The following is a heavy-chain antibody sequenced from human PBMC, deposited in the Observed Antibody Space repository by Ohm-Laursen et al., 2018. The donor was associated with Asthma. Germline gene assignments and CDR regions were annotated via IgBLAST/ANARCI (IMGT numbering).Heavy chain of an antibody. CDR3: ARDPPPSCSSSINCYFIDY. V-gene: IGHV1-2*04. CDR1: GYTFTGHY. D-gene: IGHD2-2*01. Sequence: ATVKISCKASGYTFTGHYMHWVRQAPGQGLEWMGWINPDSGGTNYAQKFQGWVTMTRDTSTSTAYMELRSLRSDDTAVYYCARDPPPSCSSSINCYFIDYWGQGTLVTVSS. J-gene: IGHJ4*02. CDR2: INPDSGGT.